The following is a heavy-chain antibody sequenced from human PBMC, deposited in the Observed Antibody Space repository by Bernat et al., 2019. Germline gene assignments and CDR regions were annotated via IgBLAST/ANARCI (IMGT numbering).Heavy chain of an antibody. CDR1: GFTFSSYE. CDR3: AIQQQLVVTKSWDAFDI. D-gene: IGHD6-13*01. CDR2: ISSSGSTI. J-gene: IGHJ3*02. Sequence: EVQLVESGGGLVQPGGSLRLSCAASGFTFSSYEMNWVRQAPGKGLEWVSYISSSGSTIYYADSVKGRFTISRDNAKNSLYLQMNSLRAEDTAVYYCAIQQQLVVTKSWDAFDIWGQGTMVTVSS. V-gene: IGHV3-48*03.